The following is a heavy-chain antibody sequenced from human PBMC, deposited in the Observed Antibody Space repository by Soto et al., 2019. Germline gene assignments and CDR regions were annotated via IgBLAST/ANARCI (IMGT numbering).Heavy chain of an antibody. Sequence: DTLSLTCPVSGESISISSNYYWGWIRQPPGKGLEWIGSIYYSGNTYYSPSLKSRVTLSVDTSNNQFSLNLKSVTAADTAVYYCVTNAAYCSGTNCCDFDYWGKGTLVTVSS. J-gene: IGHJ4*02. D-gene: IGHD2-2*01. CDR3: VTNAAYCSGTNCCDFDY. V-gene: IGHV4-39*01. CDR2: IYYSGNT. CDR1: GESISISSNYY.